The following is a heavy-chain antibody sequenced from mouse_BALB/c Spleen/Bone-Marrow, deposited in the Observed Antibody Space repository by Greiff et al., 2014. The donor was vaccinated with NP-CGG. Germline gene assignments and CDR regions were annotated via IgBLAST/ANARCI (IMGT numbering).Heavy chain of an antibody. V-gene: IGHV1-67*01. CDR1: GYTFTDYA. CDR2: ISGYYGDA. CDR3: ARSVKVRNAMDY. Sequence: VQLQESGAELVRPGVSVKISCKGSGYTFTDYAIHWVKQSHAKSLEWIGLISGYYGDAIYNQKFKGKATMTVDKSSRTAYMDLARLTSEDSAIYYCARSVKVRNAMDYWGQGTSVTVFS. D-gene: IGHD2-14*01. J-gene: IGHJ4*01.